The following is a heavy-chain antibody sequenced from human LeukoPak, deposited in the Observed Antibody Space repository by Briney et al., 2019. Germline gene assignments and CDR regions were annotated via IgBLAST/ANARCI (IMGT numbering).Heavy chain of an antibody. CDR1: GFTFSSYE. Sequence: PGGSLRLSCAASGFTFSSYEMNWVRQAPGKGLEWVSYISSNGSPTFYADSVKGRFTISRDNAKNSLSLLMNSLRAEDTAVYYCARDGGSGILDWGQGTLVTVSS. D-gene: IGHD3-10*01. CDR2: ISSNGSPT. V-gene: IGHV3-48*03. J-gene: IGHJ4*02. CDR3: ARDGGSGILD.